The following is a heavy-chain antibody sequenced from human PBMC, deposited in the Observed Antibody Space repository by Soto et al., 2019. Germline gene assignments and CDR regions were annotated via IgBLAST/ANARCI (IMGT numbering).Heavy chain of an antibody. CDR3: ARALAAAGTYVYYGMDV. CDR1: GYTFTSYA. J-gene: IGHJ6*02. Sequence: ASVQVSCKASGYTFTSYAMHWVRQAPGQRLEWMGWINAGNGNTKYSQKFQGRVTITRDTSASTAYMELSSLRSEDTAVYYCARALAAAGTYVYYGMDVWGQGTTVTVSS. D-gene: IGHD6-13*01. V-gene: IGHV1-3*01. CDR2: INAGNGNT.